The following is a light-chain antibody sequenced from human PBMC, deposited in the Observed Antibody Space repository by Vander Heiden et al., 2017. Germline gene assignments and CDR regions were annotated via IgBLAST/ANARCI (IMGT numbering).Light chain of an antibody. CDR1: SSDVCGYKS. J-gene: IGLJ2*01. CDR2: KVS. Sequence: QSALTQPAPVSGSPGQSLTISCIGNSSDVCGYKSVSWHQQSPGKAPKLMIYKVSNRPAGVSNRFSGSKSGNTASLTISGLQPEDEADYYCSSYTGSSTVFGGGTKLTVL. CDR3: SSYTGSSTV. V-gene: IGLV2-14*01.